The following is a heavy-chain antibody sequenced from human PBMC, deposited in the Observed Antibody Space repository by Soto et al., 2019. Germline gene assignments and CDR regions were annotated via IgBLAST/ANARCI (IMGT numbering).Heavy chain of an antibody. V-gene: IGHV3-48*01. CDR1: GFTFSSYS. Sequence: GGSLRLSCAASGFTFSSYSMNWVRQAPGKGLEWVSYISSSSSTIYYADSVKGRFTISRDNSKNTLYLQMNSLRAEDTAVYYCAKDGLGAYSYGSYYFDYWGQGTLVTVFS. J-gene: IGHJ4*01. CDR2: ISSSSSTI. CDR3: AKDGLGAYSYGSYYFDY. D-gene: IGHD5-18*01.